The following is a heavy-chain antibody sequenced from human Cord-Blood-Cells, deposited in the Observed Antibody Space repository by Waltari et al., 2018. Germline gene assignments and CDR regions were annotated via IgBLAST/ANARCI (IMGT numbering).Heavy chain of an antibody. CDR3: ARITDWYSSSLCVDY. V-gene: IGHV2-26*01. CDR1: GFSLTNARMG. Sequence: QVTLKESGPVLVKPTETSTLTCTVSGFSLTNARMGVSWIRQPPWKALEWLAHIFSNDEKSYSTSLKSRLTIAKDTSKSQVVLTMTNMDPVDTATYYCARITDWYSSSLCVDYWGQGTLVTVSS. J-gene: IGHJ4*02. CDR2: IFSNDEK. D-gene: IGHD6-6*01.